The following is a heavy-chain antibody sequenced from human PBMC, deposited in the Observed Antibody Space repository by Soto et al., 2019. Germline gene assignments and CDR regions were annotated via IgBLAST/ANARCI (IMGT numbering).Heavy chain of an antibody. CDR3: ARHVPSQYTAMVPFDP. Sequence: EVQLVQSGAEVKKPGESLRISCKGSGYSFTSYWISWVRQMPGKGLEWMGRIDPSDSYTNYSPSFQGHVTISAEKSISTAYLQWSRLKASDTAMYYCARHVPSQYTAMVPFDPWGQGTLVTVSS. V-gene: IGHV5-10-1*01. CDR2: IDPSDSYT. D-gene: IGHD5-18*01. J-gene: IGHJ5*02. CDR1: GYSFTSYW.